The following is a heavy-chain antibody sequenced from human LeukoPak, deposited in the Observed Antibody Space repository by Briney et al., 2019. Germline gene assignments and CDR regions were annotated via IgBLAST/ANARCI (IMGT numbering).Heavy chain of an antibody. CDR3: ARVGATVTSH. J-gene: IGHJ4*02. V-gene: IGHV1-46*01. CDR2: INPSGGST. CDR1: GGTFSSYA. D-gene: IGHD4-17*01. Sequence: ASVKVSCKASGGTFSSYAISWVRQAPGQGLEWMGIINPSGGSTSYAQKFQGRVTMTRDMSTSTVYMELSSLRSEDTAVYYCARVGATVTSHWGQGTLVTVSS.